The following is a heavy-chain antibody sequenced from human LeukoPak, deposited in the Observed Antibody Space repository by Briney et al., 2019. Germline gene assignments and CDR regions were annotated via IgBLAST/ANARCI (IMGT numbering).Heavy chain of an antibody. CDR2: IYHSGSP. D-gene: IGHD1-1*01. V-gene: IGHV4-4*02. CDR1: GASISSNNW. Sequence: SETLSLTCAVSGASISSNNWWGWVRQPPGQGLEWIGEIYHSGSPNYNPSLKSRVTISVDKSRNHFSLNLSSVTAADTAAYYCARVNINNWHSCDYWGQGTLVTVSS. CDR3: ARVNINNWHSCDY. J-gene: IGHJ4*02.